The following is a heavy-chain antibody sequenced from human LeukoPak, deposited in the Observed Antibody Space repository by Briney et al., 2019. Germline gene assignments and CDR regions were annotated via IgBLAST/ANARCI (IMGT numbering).Heavy chain of an antibody. V-gene: IGHV1-2*02. J-gene: IGHJ4*02. CDR1: GYTFIGYY. CDR3: ATVRDIVVGGGPYYFDY. Sequence: ASVKVSCKASGYTFIGYYLHWVRQAPGQGLEWMGWINPHNGDTNYAQKFQGRVTMTRDTSITTAYMGLSGLKSDDTAVYYCATVRDIVVGGGPYYFDYWGQGTLVTVSS. CDR2: INPHNGDT. D-gene: IGHD2-15*01.